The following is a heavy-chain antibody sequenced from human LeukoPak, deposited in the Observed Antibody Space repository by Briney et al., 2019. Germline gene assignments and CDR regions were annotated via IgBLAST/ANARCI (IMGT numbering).Heavy chain of an antibody. CDR2: MNPNSGNT. J-gene: IGHJ6*02. Sequence: ASVKVSCKASGYTFTSYDINWVRQATGQGLEWMGWMNPNSGNTGYAQKFQGRVTTTRNTSISTAYMELSSLRSEDTAVYYCARTGSSWYGYYYYGMDVWGQGTTVTVSS. CDR1: GYTFTSYD. D-gene: IGHD6-13*01. CDR3: ARTGSSWYGYYYYGMDV. V-gene: IGHV1-8*01.